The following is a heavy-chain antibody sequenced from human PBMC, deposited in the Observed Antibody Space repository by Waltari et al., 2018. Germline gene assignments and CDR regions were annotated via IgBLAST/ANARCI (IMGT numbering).Heavy chain of an antibody. D-gene: IGHD6-19*01. CDR3: AKVRTSIAVAGWDNYFDD. CDR1: GFTFSSYA. CDR2: ISGSGGST. J-gene: IGHJ4*02. V-gene: IGHV3-23*01. Sequence: EVQLLESGGGLVQPGGSLRLSCAASGFTFSSYAMSWVRQAPGKGLEWVSAISGSGGSTYYADSVKGRFTISRDNSKNTLYLQMNSLRVEDTAVYYCAKVRTSIAVAGWDNYFDDWGQGTLVTVSS.